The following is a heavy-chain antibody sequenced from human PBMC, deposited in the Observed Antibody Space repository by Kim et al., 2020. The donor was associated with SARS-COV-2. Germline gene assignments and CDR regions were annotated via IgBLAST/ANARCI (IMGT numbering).Heavy chain of an antibody. J-gene: IGHJ4*02. D-gene: IGHD3-16*01. CDR3: ASLSTGYVWDKFDY. CDR1: GFTFSSYW. Sequence: GGSLRLSCVASGFTFSSYWMHWVRQAPGKGLVWVSRVYCDGSSTYYADSVKGRFTISRDNARNTLYLQMNRLRAEDTAVYYCASLSTGYVWDKFDYWGQGTVVTVSA. V-gene: IGHV3-74*01. CDR2: VYCDGSST.